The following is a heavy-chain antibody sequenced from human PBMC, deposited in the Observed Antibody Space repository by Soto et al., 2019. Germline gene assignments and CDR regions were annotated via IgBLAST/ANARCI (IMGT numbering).Heavy chain of an antibody. CDR1: GGSIRGYS. V-gene: IGHV4-59*08. J-gene: IGHJ4*02. CDR2: VYYSGGT. Sequence: SETLSLTCTVSGGSIRGYSWSWIRQPPGKGLEWIGYVYYSGGTNYSPSFKDRVTISVDTSKNQFSLKLSSVTAADTAVYYCARRYGSAIDYWGQGTLVTVSS. D-gene: IGHD1-26*01. CDR3: ARRYGSAIDY.